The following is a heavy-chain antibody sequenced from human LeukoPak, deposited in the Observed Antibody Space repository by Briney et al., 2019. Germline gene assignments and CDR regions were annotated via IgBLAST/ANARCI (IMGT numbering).Heavy chain of an antibody. D-gene: IGHD1-26*01. CDR2: INSAGRST. CDR3: AREMVGPTGFNY. Sequence: PGGSLRLSCAASGFTFSRYWMHWVRQAPGKGLVWVSRINSAGRSTNFADSVKGRFTISRDNAKNTLYLQMNSLRAEDTAVYYCAREMVGPTGFNYWGQGTLVTVSS. J-gene: IGHJ4*02. V-gene: IGHV3-74*01. CDR1: GFTFSRYW.